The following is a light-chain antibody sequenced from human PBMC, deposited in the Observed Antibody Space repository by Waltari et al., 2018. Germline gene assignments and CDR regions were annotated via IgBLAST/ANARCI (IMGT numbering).Light chain of an antibody. Sequence: QSALTQPASLSGSPAQSITISCTGISSDVGVYSFVSWYQQHPGKAPELVIYDVSNRPPGVSNRFSGSNSGETASLTISGLQAEDEADYYCSSYTSSSVVFGGGTKLTVL. V-gene: IGLV2-14*03. CDR1: SSDVGVYSF. CDR3: SSYTSSSVV. J-gene: IGLJ2*01. CDR2: DVS.